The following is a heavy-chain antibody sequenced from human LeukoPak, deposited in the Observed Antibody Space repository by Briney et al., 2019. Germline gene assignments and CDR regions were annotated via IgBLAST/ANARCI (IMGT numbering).Heavy chain of an antibody. CDR1: GFTFDDYA. Sequence: GGSLRLSCAASGFTFDDYAMHWVRQAPGKGLGWVSGISWNSGSIGYADSVKGRFTISRDNAKNSLYLQMNSLRAEDTALYYCAKEGGAAAFDYWGQGTLVTVSS. CDR3: AKEGGAAAFDY. J-gene: IGHJ4*02. CDR2: ISWNSGSI. V-gene: IGHV3-9*01. D-gene: IGHD6-13*01.